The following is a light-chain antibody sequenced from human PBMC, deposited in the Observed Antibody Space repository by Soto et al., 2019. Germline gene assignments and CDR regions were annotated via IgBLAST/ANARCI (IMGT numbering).Light chain of an antibody. V-gene: IGKV1-5*03. Sequence: DIQMTQSPSTLSASVGDRVTITCRASQSISSWLAWYQQKPGKAPKLLIYKASSLESGVPSRFSGSGSGTEFTLTISSLQPDDFAAYYSHQYNSYPLTVGGGTKVDSK. CDR2: KAS. CDR1: QSISSW. CDR3: HQYNSYPLT. J-gene: IGKJ4*01.